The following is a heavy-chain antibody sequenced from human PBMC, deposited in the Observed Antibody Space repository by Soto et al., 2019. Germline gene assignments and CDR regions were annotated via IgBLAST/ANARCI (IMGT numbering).Heavy chain of an antibody. CDR3: AREMIPMIMGGMSAMDV. D-gene: IGHD3-22*01. Sequence: QVQLVESGGGVVQPERSLRLSCAASKFTFSTYVMHWVRQAPGKGLEWVALISFDGSNKYYADTVKGRFTTSRDNSRNTLFLQMNSLRPADTAVYYCAREMIPMIMGGMSAMDVWGRGTTVTVSS. V-gene: IGHV3-30-3*01. CDR2: ISFDGSNK. CDR1: KFTFSTYV. J-gene: IGHJ6*02.